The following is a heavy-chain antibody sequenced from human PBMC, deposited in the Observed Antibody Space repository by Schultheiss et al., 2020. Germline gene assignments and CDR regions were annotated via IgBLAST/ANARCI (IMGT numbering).Heavy chain of an antibody. CDR1: GFTFSSYA. D-gene: IGHD3-3*01. V-gene: IGHV3-21*01. CDR3: ARWGAIFGVVIYYYYGMDV. J-gene: IGHJ6*02. CDR2: ISSSSSYI. Sequence: ESLKISCAASGFTFSSYAMSWVRQAPGKGLEWVSSISSSSSYIYYADSVKGRFTISRDNSKNTLYLQMNSLRAEDTAVYYCARWGAIFGVVIYYYYGMDVWGRGTTVTV.